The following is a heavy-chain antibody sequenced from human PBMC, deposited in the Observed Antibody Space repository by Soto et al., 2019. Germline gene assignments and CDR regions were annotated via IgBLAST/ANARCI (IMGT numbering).Heavy chain of an antibody. CDR3: VKDWLGNKCPCLDV. CDR1: GFTFSNYA. D-gene: IGHD5-12*01. V-gene: IGHV3-23*01. CDR2: INSDGGSGDTT. Sequence: EVQLLESGGGSVQPWGSLRLSCAASGFTFSNYAMTWVRQTPGKGLEWVSSINSDGGSGDTTYYADSVRGRFIISRDNSKNTLFLQMNSLRAEDTAVYYCVKDWLGNKCPCLDVWGQGTTVTVSS. J-gene: IGHJ6*02.